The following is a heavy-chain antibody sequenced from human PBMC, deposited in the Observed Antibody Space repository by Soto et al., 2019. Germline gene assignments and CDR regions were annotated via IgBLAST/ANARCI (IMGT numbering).Heavy chain of an antibody. CDR1: GGSVSSGSYY. CDR3: ASEYYYDRAGAFDI. V-gene: IGHV4-61*01. D-gene: IGHD3-22*01. J-gene: IGHJ3*02. Sequence: SETLSLTCTVSGGSVSSGSYYWCWIRQPPGKGLEWIGYIYYSGSTNYNPSLKSRVTISVDTSKNQFSLKLSSVTAADTAVYYCASEYYYDRAGAFDIWGQGTMVTVSS. CDR2: IYYSGST.